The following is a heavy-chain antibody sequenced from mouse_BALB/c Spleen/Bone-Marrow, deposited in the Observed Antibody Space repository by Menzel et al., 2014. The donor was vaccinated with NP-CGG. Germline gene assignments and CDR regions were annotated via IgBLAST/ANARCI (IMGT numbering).Heavy chain of an antibody. CDR2: INPDSSTI. D-gene: IGHD1-1*01. CDR3: ARPGLNFYASRYFDV. V-gene: IGHV4-1*02. Sequence: EVQLQQSGGGLVQPGGSLKLSCAASGFDFSRYWMSWVRQAPGKGLEWIGEINPDSSTINYTPSLQDKFIISRDNAKNTLYLQMSKVRSEDTALYFCARPGLNFYASRYFDVWGAGTTVTVSS. CDR1: GFDFSRYW. J-gene: IGHJ1*01.